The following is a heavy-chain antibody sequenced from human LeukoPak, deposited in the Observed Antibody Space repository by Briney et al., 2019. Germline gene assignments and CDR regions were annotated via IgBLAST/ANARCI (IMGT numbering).Heavy chain of an antibody. CDR3: ARPIGYCSGGSCYWDY. Sequence: SETLSLTCAVYGGSFSGYYWSWIRQPPGKGLEWIGEINHSGSTNYNPSLKSRVTISVDTSKNQFSLKLSSVTAADAAVYYCARPIGYCSGGSCYWDYWGQGTLVTVSS. J-gene: IGHJ4*02. V-gene: IGHV4-34*01. CDR1: GGSFSGYY. CDR2: INHSGST. D-gene: IGHD2-15*01.